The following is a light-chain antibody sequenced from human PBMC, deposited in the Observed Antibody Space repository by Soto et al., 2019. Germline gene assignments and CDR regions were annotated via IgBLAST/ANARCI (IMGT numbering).Light chain of an antibody. CDR1: SSDVGFSNY. CDR3: SSFTSSDTDV. CDR2: DVS. Sequence: QSVLTQPASVSGSPGQSITISCTGTSSDVGFSNYIFWYQQHPGKAPKLIISDVSNRPSGVSNHFSGSKSANTSSLTISGLQAEDEADYYCSSFTSSDTDVFGSGTKVTVL. J-gene: IGLJ1*01. V-gene: IGLV2-14*03.